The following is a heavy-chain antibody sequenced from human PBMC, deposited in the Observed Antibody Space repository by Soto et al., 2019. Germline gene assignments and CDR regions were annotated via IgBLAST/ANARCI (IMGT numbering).Heavy chain of an antibody. V-gene: IGHV2-5*02. CDR3: AHSRNLITEYVQVGDFDY. J-gene: IGHJ4*02. CDR1: GFSLNTDGEG. D-gene: IGHD1-1*01. CDR2: IYWDDDE. Sequence: QITLKESGPPQVKPTQTLTLTCSFSGFSLNTDGEGVGWVRQPPGEALEWLALIYWDDDERYSPSLKTRLTITKDPSKIHVVLIMTHMDPGDTATYYCAHSRNLITEYVQVGDFDYWGQGTLVTVSS.